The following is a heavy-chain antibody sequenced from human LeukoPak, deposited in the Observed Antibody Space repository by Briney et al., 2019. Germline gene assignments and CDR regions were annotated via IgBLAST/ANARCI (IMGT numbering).Heavy chain of an antibody. CDR1: GYTFTSYD. CDR3: ARGSEELRYFDWFYSDQCYFDY. J-gene: IGHJ4*02. D-gene: IGHD3-9*01. V-gene: IGHV1-8*01. CDR2: MNPNSGNT. Sequence: ASVKVSCKASGYTFTSYDINWVRQATGQGLEWMGWMNPNSGNTGYAQKFQGRVTMTRNTSISTAYMELSSLRSEDTAVYYCARGSEELRYFDWFYSDQCYFDYWGQGTLVTVSS.